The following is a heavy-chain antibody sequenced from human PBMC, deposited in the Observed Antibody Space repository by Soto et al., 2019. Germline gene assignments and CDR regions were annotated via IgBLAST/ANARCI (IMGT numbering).Heavy chain of an antibody. Sequence: HPGGSLRLSCAASGFTVSSNYMSWVRQAPGKGLEWVSVIYSGGSTYYADSVKGRFTISRDNSKNTLYLQMNSLRAEDTAVYYCARVAVTFGGVIVIPSYWYFDLWGRGTLVTVSS. CDR2: IYSGGST. CDR3: ARVAVTFGGVIVIPSYWYFDL. V-gene: IGHV3-53*01. D-gene: IGHD3-16*02. J-gene: IGHJ2*01. CDR1: GFTVSSNY.